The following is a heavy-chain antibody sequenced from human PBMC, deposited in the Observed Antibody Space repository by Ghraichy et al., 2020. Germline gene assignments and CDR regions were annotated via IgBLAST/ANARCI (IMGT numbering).Heavy chain of an antibody. J-gene: IGHJ4*02. Sequence: SETLSLTCIVSGASISSRSYYWGFIRQSPGKGLEWIGSISYGANAYYNPSLKSRVTISLDTSKNHFSLNLNSVTAADTAVYCCATAQWLVYYFDYWGQGSLVTVSS. CDR3: ATAQWLVYYFDY. CDR1: GASISSRSYY. V-gene: IGHV4-39*02. CDR2: ISYGANA. D-gene: IGHD6-19*01.